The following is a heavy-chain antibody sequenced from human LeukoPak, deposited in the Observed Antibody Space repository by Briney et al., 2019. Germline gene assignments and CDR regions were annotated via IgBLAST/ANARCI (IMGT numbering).Heavy chain of an antibody. Sequence: ASVKVSCKASGYTFTNYGISWVRQATGQGLEWMGWISAYNGNTNYAQKLQGRGTMTTDTSTSTAYMELRSLRSDDTAVYYCARLRFDILTGYSWQNFDYWGQGTLVTVSS. D-gene: IGHD3-9*01. J-gene: IGHJ4*02. CDR1: GYTFTNYG. CDR3: ARLRFDILTGYSWQNFDY. V-gene: IGHV1-18*01. CDR2: ISAYNGNT.